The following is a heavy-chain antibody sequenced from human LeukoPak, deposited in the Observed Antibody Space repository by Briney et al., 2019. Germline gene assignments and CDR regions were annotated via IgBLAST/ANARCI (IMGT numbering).Heavy chain of an antibody. CDR2: IIPIFGTA. J-gene: IGHJ4*02. D-gene: IGHD5-18*01. V-gene: IGHV1-69*13. CDR3: ASRVDSGYSYGLLDY. Sequence: GASVKVSCKASGGTFSSYAISWVRQAPGQGLEWMGGIIPIFGTANYAQKFQGRVTITAGESTSTAYMELSSMRSEDTAVYYCASRVDSGYSYGLLDYWGQGTLVTVSS. CDR1: GGTFSSYA.